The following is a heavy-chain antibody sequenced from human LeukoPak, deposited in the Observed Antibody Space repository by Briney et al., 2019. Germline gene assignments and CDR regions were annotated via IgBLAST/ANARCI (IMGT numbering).Heavy chain of an antibody. CDR1: GYTFTSYG. CDR2: INPNSGGT. Sequence: ASVKVSCKASGYTFTSYGISWVRQAPGQGLEWMGWINPNSGGTNYAQKFQGRVTMTRDTSISTAYMELSRLRSDDTAVYYCARGLVVTPPDYWGQGTLVTVSS. CDR3: ARGLVVTPPDY. V-gene: IGHV1-2*02. D-gene: IGHD3-22*01. J-gene: IGHJ4*02.